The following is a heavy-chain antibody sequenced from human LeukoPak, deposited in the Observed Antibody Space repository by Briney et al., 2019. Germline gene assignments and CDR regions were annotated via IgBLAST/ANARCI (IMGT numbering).Heavy chain of an antibody. V-gene: IGHV4-4*02. D-gene: IGHD1-26*01. CDR1: GGSISSSNG. J-gene: IGHJ4*02. Sequence: SGTLSLTCTVSGGSISSSNGWSWVRQPPGKGLEWIGEIYHSGDANYNPSLESRVTISVDKSKSQFSLKLSSVTAADTAMYYCAKSGGYGLIDCWGQGTLVTVSS. CDR3: AKSGGYGLIDC. CDR2: IYHSGDA.